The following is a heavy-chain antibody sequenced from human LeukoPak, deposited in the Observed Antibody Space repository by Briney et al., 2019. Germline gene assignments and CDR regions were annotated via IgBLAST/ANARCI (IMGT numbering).Heavy chain of an antibody. V-gene: IGHV4-4*07. J-gene: IGHJ4*02. D-gene: IGHD1-1*01. CDR3: ARDRGTWNDDGFDY. Sequence: RPSETLSLTCTVSGYSISSGYYWGWIRQPAGKGLEWIGRIYISGSTNYNPSLKSRVTMSVDTSKNQFSLKLSSVTAADTAVYYCARDRGTWNDDGFDYWGQGTLVTVSS. CDR1: GYSISSGYY. CDR2: IYISGST.